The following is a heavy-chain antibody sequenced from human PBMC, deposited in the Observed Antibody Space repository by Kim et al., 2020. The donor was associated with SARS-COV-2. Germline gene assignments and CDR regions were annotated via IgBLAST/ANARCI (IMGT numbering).Heavy chain of an antibody. CDR3: AKYSGYDFQVYRATWSYYYYGMDV. J-gene: IGHJ6*02. V-gene: IGHV3-21*01. CDR2: ISRSSSYI. Sequence: GGSLRLSCAASGFTFSSYSMNWVRQAPGKGLEWVSSISRSSSYIYYADSVKGRFTISRDNAKNSLYLQMNSLRAEDTAVYYCAKYSGYDFQVYRATWSYYYYGMDVWGQGTPVTVSS. CDR1: GFTFSSYS. D-gene: IGHD5-12*01.